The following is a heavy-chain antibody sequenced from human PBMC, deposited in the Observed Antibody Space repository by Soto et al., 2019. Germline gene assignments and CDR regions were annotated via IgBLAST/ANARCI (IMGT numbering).Heavy chain of an antibody. D-gene: IGHD6-13*01. CDR3: ARAPSYSSSWYVGYFQH. CDR1: GDSVSSNSAA. V-gene: IGHV6-1*01. J-gene: IGHJ1*01. Sequence: KQSQTLSLTCAISGDSVSSNSAAWNWIRQSPSRGLEWLGRTYYRSKWYNDYAVSVKSRITINPDTSKNQFSLQLNSVTPEDTAVYYCARAPSYSSSWYVGYFQHWGQGTLVTVSS. CDR2: TYYRSKWYN.